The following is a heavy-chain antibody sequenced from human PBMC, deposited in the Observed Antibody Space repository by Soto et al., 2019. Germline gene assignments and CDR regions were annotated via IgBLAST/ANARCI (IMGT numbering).Heavy chain of an antibody. CDR2: FNAGNGNT. V-gene: IGHV1-3*01. CDR1: GYTFTSYA. J-gene: IGHJ4*02. Sequence: QVQLVQSGAEVKKPGASVKVSCKASGYTFTSYAMHWVRQAPGQRLEWMGWFNAGNGNTKYSQKFQGRVTITRDTSASTAYMELSSLRSEDTAVYYCARAPELLWFGELSGRQLPDYWGQGTLVTVSS. CDR3: ARAPELLWFGELSGRQLPDY. D-gene: IGHD3-10*01.